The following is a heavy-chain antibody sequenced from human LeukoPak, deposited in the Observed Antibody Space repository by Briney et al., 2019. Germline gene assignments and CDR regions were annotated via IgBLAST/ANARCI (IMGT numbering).Heavy chain of an antibody. J-gene: IGHJ4*02. CDR1: GFTFSSYA. V-gene: IGHV3-23*01. CDR3: ATHYCGGDCYSGYCFDY. CDR2: ISGSGGST. D-gene: IGHD2-21*02. Sequence: QPGGSLRLSCAASGFTFSSYAMSWVRQAPGRGLEWVSAISGSGGSTYYADSVKGRFTISRDNSKNTLYLQMNSLRAEDTAVYYCATHYCGGDCYSGYCFDYWGQGTLVTVSS.